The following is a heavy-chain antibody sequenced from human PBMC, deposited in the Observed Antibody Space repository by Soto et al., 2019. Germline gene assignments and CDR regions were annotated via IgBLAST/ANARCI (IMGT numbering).Heavy chain of an antibody. CDR3: ARDVYSSSKADAFDI. CDR2: IWYDGSNK. CDR1: GFTFSSYG. D-gene: IGHD6-13*01. J-gene: IGHJ3*02. V-gene: IGHV3-33*01. Sequence: PGGSLRLSCAASGFTFSSYGMHWVRQAPGKGLEWVAVIWYDGSNKYYADSVKGRFTISRDNSKNTLYLQMNSLRAEDTAVYYCARDVYSSSKADAFDIWGQGTMVTVSS.